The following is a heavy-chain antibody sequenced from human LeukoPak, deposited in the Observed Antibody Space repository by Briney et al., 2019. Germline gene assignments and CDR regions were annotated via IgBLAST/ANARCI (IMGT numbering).Heavy chain of an antibody. Sequence: GGSLRLSCAASGFTFSSYAMSWVRQAPGKGLEWVSAISGSGGSTYYAGSVKGRFTISRDNPKNTLYLQMNSLRAEDTAVYYCAKGDDTAMVLNFDHWGQGTLVTVSS. CDR1: GFTFSSYA. V-gene: IGHV3-23*01. D-gene: IGHD5-18*01. CDR3: AKGDDTAMVLNFDH. CDR2: ISGSGGST. J-gene: IGHJ4*02.